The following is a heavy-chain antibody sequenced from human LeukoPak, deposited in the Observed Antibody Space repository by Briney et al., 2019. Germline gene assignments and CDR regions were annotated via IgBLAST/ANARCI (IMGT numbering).Heavy chain of an antibody. CDR3: ARLSVAGLSDY. CDR2: ISGNGGTT. CDR1: GFTFSSYA. D-gene: IGHD6-19*01. Sequence: GGSLRLSCAASGFTFSSYAAIWVRQAPGKGLEWVSSISGNGGTTYYADSVKGRFTVSRDNSKNTLYLQMNSLRAEDTAIYYCARLSVAGLSDYWAQGTLVTVSS. V-gene: IGHV3-23*01. J-gene: IGHJ4*02.